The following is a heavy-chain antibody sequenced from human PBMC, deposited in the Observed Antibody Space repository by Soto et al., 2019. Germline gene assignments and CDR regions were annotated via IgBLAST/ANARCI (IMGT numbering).Heavy chain of an antibody. V-gene: IGHV3-48*03. Sequence: EVQLVESGGGLVQPGGSLRLSCAASGFTFSSYEMNWVRQAPGKGLEWVSYISSSGSTIYYADSVKGRFTISRDNAKNSLYLQMNSLRAEDTAVYYCAREIRVMGLLQGDYFAYWGQGTLVTVSS. CDR3: AREIRVMGLLQGDYFAY. J-gene: IGHJ4*02. CDR1: GFTFSSYE. D-gene: IGHD3-22*01. CDR2: ISSSGSTI.